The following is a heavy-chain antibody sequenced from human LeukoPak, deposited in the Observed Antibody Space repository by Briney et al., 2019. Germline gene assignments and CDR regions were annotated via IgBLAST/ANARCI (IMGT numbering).Heavy chain of an antibody. J-gene: IGHJ4*02. D-gene: IGHD2/OR15-2a*01. CDR3: ARQLSRGGVFDY. CDR2: IYPGDSDT. V-gene: IGHV5-51*01. CDR1: GYSFTSYW. Sequence: PAESLKIFSKGSGYSFTSYWIGWVRQMPGKGLEWMGIIYPGDSDTRYRPSFQGQVTISADKSTSTAYLQWSSLKASDTAMYYCARQLSRGGVFDYWGQGTLVTVSS.